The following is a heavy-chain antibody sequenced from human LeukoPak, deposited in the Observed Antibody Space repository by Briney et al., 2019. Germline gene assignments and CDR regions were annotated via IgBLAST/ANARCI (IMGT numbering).Heavy chain of an antibody. J-gene: IGHJ4*02. Sequence: GRSLRLSCAASGFTFSSYAMHWVRQAPGKGLEWVAVISYDGSNKYYADSVKGRFTISRDNSKNTLYLQMNSLRAEDTAVYYCARGMGAYYFDYWGQGTLVTVSS. CDR2: ISYDGSNK. CDR3: ARGMGAYYFDY. D-gene: IGHD3-16*01. V-gene: IGHV3-30-3*01. CDR1: GFTFSSYA.